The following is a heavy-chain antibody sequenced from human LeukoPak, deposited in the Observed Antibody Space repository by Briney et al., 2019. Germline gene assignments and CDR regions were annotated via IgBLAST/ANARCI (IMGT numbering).Heavy chain of an antibody. J-gene: IGHJ4*02. CDR3: ARHTTGFDY. V-gene: IGHV4-59*08. CDR1: GGSISSYY. D-gene: IGHD4-17*01. CDR2: IYYSGST. Sequence: SETLSLTCTVSGGSISSYYWSWIRQPPGKGLEWIGYIYYSGSTNYNPSLKSRVTISVDTSKDQFSLKLSSVTAADTAVYYCARHTTGFDYWGQGTLVTVSS.